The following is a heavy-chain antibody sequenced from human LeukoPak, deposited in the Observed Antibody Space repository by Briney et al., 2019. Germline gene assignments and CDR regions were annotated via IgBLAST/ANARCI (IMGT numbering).Heavy chain of an antibody. CDR3: ARKSSPLWFGELLSHDFDY. D-gene: IGHD3-10*01. CDR2: IYPGDSDT. CDR1: RYSFTNYW. V-gene: IGHV5-51*01. J-gene: IGHJ4*02. Sequence: GESLKISCKGSRYSFTNYWIGWVRQMPGKGLEWMGVIYPGDSDTRYNPSFQGQVTISADKSISTAYLQWSSLKASDTAMYYCARKSSPLWFGELLSHDFDYWGQGTLVSVS.